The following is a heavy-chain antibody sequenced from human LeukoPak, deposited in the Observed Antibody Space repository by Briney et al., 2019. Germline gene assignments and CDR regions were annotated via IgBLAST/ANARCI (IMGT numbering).Heavy chain of an antibody. CDR1: GFIFNDYY. CDR3: ARGRPYYFDY. V-gene: IGHV3-11*04. J-gene: IGHJ4*02. Sequence: GGSLRLSCAASGFIFNDYYMSWIRQAPGKGLEWISYISSSSSTIYYADSVKGRFTISRDNAKNSLYLQMNSLRAEDTAVYYCARGRPYYFDYWGQGTLVTVSS. CDR2: ISSSSSTI.